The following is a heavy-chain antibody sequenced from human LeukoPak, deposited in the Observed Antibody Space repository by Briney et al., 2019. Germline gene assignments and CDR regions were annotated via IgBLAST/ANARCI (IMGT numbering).Heavy chain of an antibody. CDR1: GFTFSNYA. D-gene: IGHD4/OR15-4a*01. V-gene: IGHV3-53*01. Sequence: GGSLRLSCAASGFTFSNYAMSWVRQAPGKGLEGVSFIYSDNTHYSNSVKGRFTISIDNSKNTLYLQMNSLRAEDTAVYYCARRAGAYSHPYDYWGQGTLVTVSS. J-gene: IGHJ4*02. CDR3: ARRAGAYSHPYDY. CDR2: IYSDNT.